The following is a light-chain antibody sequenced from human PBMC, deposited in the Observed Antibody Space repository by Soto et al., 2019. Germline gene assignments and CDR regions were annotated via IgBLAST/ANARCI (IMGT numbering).Light chain of an antibody. Sequence: DIQMTQSPSTLSASVGDRVTITCRASQSISSWLAWYQQKPGKAPKLLIYDASSLESGVPSSFSGSGSGTEFTLTISSLQPDDFATYYCQQYNSYPWTFGQGTKVAIK. CDR3: QQYNSYPWT. J-gene: IGKJ1*01. CDR1: QSISSW. V-gene: IGKV1-5*01. CDR2: DAS.